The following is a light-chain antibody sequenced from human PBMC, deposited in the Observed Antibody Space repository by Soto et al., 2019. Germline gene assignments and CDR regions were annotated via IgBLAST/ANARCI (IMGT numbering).Light chain of an antibody. CDR2: GAS. Sequence: IVLTQSPGTLSLSPGERATLFCRASQSVSSSYLAWYQQKPGQAPRLLIYGASSRATGIPDRFSGSVSGTDFTLTISRLETEDFAVYYCQQYGSSLRTFGQGTKVDIK. J-gene: IGKJ1*01. V-gene: IGKV3-20*01. CDR1: QSVSSSY. CDR3: QQYGSSLRT.